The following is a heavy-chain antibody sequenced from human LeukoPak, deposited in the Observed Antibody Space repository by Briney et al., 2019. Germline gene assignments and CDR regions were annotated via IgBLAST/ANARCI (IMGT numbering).Heavy chain of an antibody. D-gene: IGHD6-19*01. Sequence: GASVTVSCKASGYTFTSYAMNWVRQAPGQGLEWMGWINTNTGNPTYAQGFTGRFVSSLDTSVSTAYLQISSLKAEDTAVYYCASGAVAGTRAFDIWGQGTMVTVSS. CDR3: ASGAVAGTRAFDI. CDR2: INTNTGNP. CDR1: GYTFTSYA. V-gene: IGHV7-4-1*02. J-gene: IGHJ3*02.